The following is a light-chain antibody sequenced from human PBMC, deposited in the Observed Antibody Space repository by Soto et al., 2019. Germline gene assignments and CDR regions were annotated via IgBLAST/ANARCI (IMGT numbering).Light chain of an antibody. J-gene: IGLJ2*01. CDR2: SNN. CDR3: ASWDDSLNGLVV. Sequence: QSVLTQPPSASGTPGQRVTISCSGSSSNIGSNTENWYQQLPGTAPKLLIYSNNKRPSGGSDRFSGSKSGNSASLAISALPSEDEADYSCASWDDSLNGLVVFGGGTKLTVL. V-gene: IGLV1-44*01. CDR1: SSNIGSNT.